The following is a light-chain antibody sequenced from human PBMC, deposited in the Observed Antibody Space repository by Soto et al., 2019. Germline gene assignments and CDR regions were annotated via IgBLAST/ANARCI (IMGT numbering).Light chain of an antibody. CDR3: QQFGTSFPYT. CDR2: DAS. CDR1: QSVSSGY. Sequence: EIVLTQSPGTLSLSPGERATLTCRASQSVSSGYLAWYQQKPGQAPRLLMYDASSRATGIPDRFSGSGSGTDFTLTISRLEPEDFAVYYCQQFGTSFPYTFGQGTNLDIK. J-gene: IGKJ2*01. V-gene: IGKV3-20*01.